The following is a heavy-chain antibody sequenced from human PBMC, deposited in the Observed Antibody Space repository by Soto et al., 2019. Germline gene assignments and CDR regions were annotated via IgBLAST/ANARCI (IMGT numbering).Heavy chain of an antibody. J-gene: IGHJ4*02. V-gene: IGHV1-8*01. CDR1: GYTFTSYD. CDR2: MNPNSGNT. CDR3: ARGPPDYYFDY. Sequence: ASVKVSCKASGYTFTSYDINWVRQATGQGLEWMGWMNPNSGNTGYAQKFQGWVTMTRDTSISTAYMELSRLRSDDTAVYYCARGPPDYYFDYWGQGTLVTVSS.